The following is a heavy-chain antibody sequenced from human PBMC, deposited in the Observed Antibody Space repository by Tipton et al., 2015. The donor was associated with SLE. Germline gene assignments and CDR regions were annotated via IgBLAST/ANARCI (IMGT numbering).Heavy chain of an antibody. CDR3: ASHSPYNFWSGYFGY. D-gene: IGHD3-3*01. J-gene: IGHJ4*02. Sequence: SLRLSCAASGVTFSNYWMSWVRQAPGKGLEWVANIKEDGSETYYVDSVKGRFTISRDNAKSSLYLQVNSLRAEDTAAYYCASHSPYNFWSGYFGYWGQGTLVTVSS. CDR1: GVTFSNYW. CDR2: IKEDGSET. V-gene: IGHV3-7*01.